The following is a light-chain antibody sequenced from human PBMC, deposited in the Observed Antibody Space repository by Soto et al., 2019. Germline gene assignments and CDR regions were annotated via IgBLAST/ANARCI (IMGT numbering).Light chain of an antibody. Sequence: EIVMTQSPATLSVSPGERATLSCRASQSVSSNLAWYQQKPGQAPRLLIYGASTRATGIPARFSGSGSGTEVTHTISSLQSEDFAGDYGQQYNNWPLTFGGGTKVEIK. CDR1: QSVSSN. J-gene: IGKJ4*01. V-gene: IGKV3-15*01. CDR2: GAS. CDR3: QQYNNWPLT.